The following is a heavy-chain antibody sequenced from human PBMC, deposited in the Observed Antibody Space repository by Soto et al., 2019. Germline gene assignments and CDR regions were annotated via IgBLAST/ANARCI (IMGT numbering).Heavy chain of an antibody. V-gene: IGHV4-34*01. J-gene: IGHJ5*02. CDR3: AREWKLYSSSSWWFDP. D-gene: IGHD6-6*01. CDR2: INHSGST. CDR1: GGSFSGYY. Sequence: SETLSLTCAVYGGSFSGYYWSWIRQPPGKGLEWIGEINHSGSTNYNPSLKSRVTISVDTSKNQFSLKLSSVTAADTAVYYCAREWKLYSSSSWWFDPWGQGTLVTVS.